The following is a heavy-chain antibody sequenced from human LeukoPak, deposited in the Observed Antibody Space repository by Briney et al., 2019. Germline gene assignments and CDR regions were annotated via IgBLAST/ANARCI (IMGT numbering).Heavy chain of an antibody. Sequence: GGSLRLSCAASGFTFSSYGMHWVRQAPGKGLEWVAFIRYDGSNKYYADSVKGRFTISRDNSKNSLYLQMNSLRAEDTSVYYCARLLAYGGGGEAFDYWGQGALVTVSS. CDR2: IRYDGSNK. V-gene: IGHV3-30*02. D-gene: IGHD2-8*01. CDR1: GFTFSSYG. J-gene: IGHJ4*02. CDR3: ARLLAYGGGGEAFDY.